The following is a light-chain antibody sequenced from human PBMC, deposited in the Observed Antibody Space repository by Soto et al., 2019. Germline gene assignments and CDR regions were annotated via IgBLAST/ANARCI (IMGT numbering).Light chain of an antibody. CDR2: DVS. CDR3: SSYRSGDTYV. V-gene: IGLV2-14*01. Sequence: SALPQPASVSGSPGQSITISCTGTSSDVGGSNYVSWYQQHPGKAPELMIYDVSNRPSGVSNRFSGSKSGNTASLTISGRQAEDEADYYCSSYRSGDTYVFGTGTKLTVL. CDR1: SSDVGGSNY. J-gene: IGLJ1*01.